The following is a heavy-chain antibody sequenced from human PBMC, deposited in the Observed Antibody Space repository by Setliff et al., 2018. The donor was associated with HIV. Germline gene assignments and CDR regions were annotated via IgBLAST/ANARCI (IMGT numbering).Heavy chain of an antibody. CDR3: ARHRFDFGYYYYYMDV. CDR2: IGGVGFVST. J-gene: IGHJ6*03. D-gene: IGHD5-12*01. V-gene: IGHV3-23*01. Sequence: GGSLRLSCTASGFRFSNYAMTWVRQAPGKGLEWVATIGGVGFVSTYYADPVKGRFTISRDNSNNTLSLQMNSLRAEDTALYYCARHRFDFGYYYYYMDVWGKGTTVTVSS. CDR1: GFRFSNYA.